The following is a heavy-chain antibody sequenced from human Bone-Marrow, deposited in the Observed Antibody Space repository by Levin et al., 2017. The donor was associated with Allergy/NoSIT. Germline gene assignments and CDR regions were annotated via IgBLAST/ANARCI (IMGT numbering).Heavy chain of an antibody. CDR1: GGSISSSSYY. CDR3: ARDEGIAVAGTGINDYYYYGMDV. J-gene: IGHJ6*02. D-gene: IGHD6-19*01. Sequence: SETLSLTCTVSGGSISSSSYYWGWIRQPPGKGLEWIGSIYYSGSTYYNPSLKSRVTISVDTSKNQFSLKLSSVTAADTAVYYCARDEGIAVAGTGINDYYYYGMDVWGQGTTVTVSS. CDR2: IYYSGST. V-gene: IGHV4-39*07.